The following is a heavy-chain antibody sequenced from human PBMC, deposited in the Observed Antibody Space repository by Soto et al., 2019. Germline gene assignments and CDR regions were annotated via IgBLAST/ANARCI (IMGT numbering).Heavy chain of an antibody. J-gene: IGHJ4*02. CDR1: GGSISSYY. CDR2: IYYSGST. V-gene: IGHV4-59*08. D-gene: IGHD3-10*01. CDR3: ARHNYGSGSTYFDY. Sequence: SETLSLTCTVSGGSISSYYWGWIRQPPGKGLEWIGYIYYSGSTNYNPSLKSRVTISVDTSKNQFSLKLNPMTAADTAVYYCARHNYGSGSTYFDYWGQGTLVTVSS.